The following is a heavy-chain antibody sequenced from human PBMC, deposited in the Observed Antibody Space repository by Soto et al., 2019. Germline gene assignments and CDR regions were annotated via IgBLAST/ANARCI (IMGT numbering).Heavy chain of an antibody. J-gene: IGHJ6*02. CDR1: GDSISSGNKY. D-gene: IGHD3-9*01. CDR2: IFSSGTT. CDR3: ARVPSPFDYYYAMDV. Sequence: SETLSLTRNASGDSISSGNKYWSWIRQPPGKGLEWLGYIFSSGTTYHNPSLTSRLSMSLDTSQNQFSLKLNSVTDADTAVYFCARVPSPFDYYYAMDVWGQGTSVTVSS. V-gene: IGHV4-30-4*01.